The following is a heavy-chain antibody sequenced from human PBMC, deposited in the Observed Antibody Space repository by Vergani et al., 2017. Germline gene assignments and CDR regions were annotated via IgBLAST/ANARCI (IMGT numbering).Heavy chain of an antibody. J-gene: IGHJ4*02. Sequence: QVQLVQSGAEVKKPGSSVKVSCKASGGTFSSYAISWVRQAPGQGLEWMGGIIPIFGTANYAQKFQGRVTITADESTSTAYMELSSLRSEDTAVYYCATTTYYYDSSGYYLDDWGQGTLVTVSS. D-gene: IGHD3-22*01. CDR3: ATTTYYYDSSGYYLDD. CDR1: GGTFSSYA. CDR2: IIPIFGTA. V-gene: IGHV1-69*01.